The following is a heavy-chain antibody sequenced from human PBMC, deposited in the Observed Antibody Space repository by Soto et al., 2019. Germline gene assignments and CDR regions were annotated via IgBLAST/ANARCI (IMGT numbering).Heavy chain of an antibody. D-gene: IGHD2-15*01. Sequence: GGSLRLSCAASGFTFSSYAMSWVRQAPGKGLEWVSAISGSGGSTYYADSVKGRFTISRDNSKNTLYLQMNSLRAEDTAVYYCAKFKLGCSGGSCYHSNFPFFDYWGQGTLVTVSS. CDR1: GFTFSSYA. J-gene: IGHJ4*02. CDR3: AKFKLGCSGGSCYHSNFPFFDY. V-gene: IGHV3-23*01. CDR2: ISGSGGST.